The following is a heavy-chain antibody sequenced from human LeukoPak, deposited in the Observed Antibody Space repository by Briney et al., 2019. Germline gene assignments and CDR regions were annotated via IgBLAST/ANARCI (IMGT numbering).Heavy chain of an antibody. CDR2: ISTYNDNT. Sequence: ASVKLSCKAAGYAVTCYGVSWVRQAPGQGLGWMGWISTYNDNTNNLHTVQDRVTMTTDTSTSTAYMELRSLTSDDTAAYYCAIVRLVSSSSWYASFDYWGQGTLVTVSS. V-gene: IGHV1-18*01. J-gene: IGHJ4*02. CDR1: GYAVTCYG. CDR3: AIVRLVSSSSWYASFDY. D-gene: IGHD6-13*01.